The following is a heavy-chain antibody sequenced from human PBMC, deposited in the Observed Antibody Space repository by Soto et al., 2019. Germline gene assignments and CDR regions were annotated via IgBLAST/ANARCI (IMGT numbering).Heavy chain of an antibody. CDR3: ARGFAGRGYYYYGMDV. CDR2: INHSGGT. J-gene: IGHJ6*02. CDR1: GGSFSGHF. V-gene: IGHV4-34*01. Sequence: ASETLSLTCTVHGGSFSGHFGSWIRQRPGKGLEWIGEINHSGGTNYNPSLKSRVTISVDTSQNQFSLKLSSVTAADTAVYYCARGFAGRGYYYYGMDVWGQGTTVTVSS.